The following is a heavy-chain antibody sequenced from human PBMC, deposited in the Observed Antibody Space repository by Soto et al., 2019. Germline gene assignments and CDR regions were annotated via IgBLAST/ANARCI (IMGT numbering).Heavy chain of an antibody. CDR3: AKETASTWFPLDY. V-gene: IGHV3-23*01. CDR2: ISGSGGST. Sequence: GGSLRLSCAASGFTFTNYAMSWVRQAPGKGLEWVSSISGSGGSTYYADSVKGRFTISSDISKNTLFLQMNDLRAEDTAIYYCAKETASTWFPLDYWRQGTLVTVSS. CDR1: GFTFTNYA. D-gene: IGHD6-13*01. J-gene: IGHJ4*02.